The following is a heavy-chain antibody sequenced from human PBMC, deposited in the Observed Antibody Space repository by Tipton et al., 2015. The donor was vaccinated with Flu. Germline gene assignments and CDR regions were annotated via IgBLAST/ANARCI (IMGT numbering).Heavy chain of an antibody. J-gene: IGHJ4*02. V-gene: IGHV4-38-2*02. CDR3: ARDLAHVAAAGFDY. CDR1: GYSISSGYY. D-gene: IGHD6-13*01. CDR2: IYHSGST. Sequence: TLSLTCAVSGYSISSGYYWGWIRQPPGKGLEWIGSIYHSGSTYYNPSLKSRVTISVDTSKNQFSLKLSSVTAADTAAYYCARDLAHVAAAGFDYWGQGTLVTVSS.